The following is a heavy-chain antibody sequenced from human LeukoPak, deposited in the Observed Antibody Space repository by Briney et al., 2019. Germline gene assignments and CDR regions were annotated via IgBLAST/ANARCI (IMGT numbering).Heavy chain of an antibody. CDR2: IYSGGST. Sequence: PGGSLRLSCAASGFTVSSNYMSWVRQAPGKGLEWVSVIYSGGSTYYADSVKGRFTISRDNSKNTLYLQMNSLRAEDTAVYYCARDARKDRVVTYWGQGTLVTVSS. D-gene: IGHD3-3*01. V-gene: IGHV3-66*02. CDR3: ARDARKDRVVTY. CDR1: GFTVSSNY. J-gene: IGHJ4*02.